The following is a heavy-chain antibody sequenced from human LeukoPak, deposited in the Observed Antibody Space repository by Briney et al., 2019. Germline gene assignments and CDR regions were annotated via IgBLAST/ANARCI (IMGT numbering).Heavy chain of an antibody. CDR1: GLTFSSYA. CDR3: AKRVPYSSSSVYFDS. Sequence: PGGSLRLSCAASGLTFSSYAMHWVRQAPGKGLEWVSAISDSGSDTYYADSVKGRFTISKDNSKNTLYLQMNSLRAEDTAVYYCAKRVPYSSSSVYFDSWGQGTLVTVSS. V-gene: IGHV3-23*01. J-gene: IGHJ4*02. D-gene: IGHD6-6*01. CDR2: ISDSGSDT.